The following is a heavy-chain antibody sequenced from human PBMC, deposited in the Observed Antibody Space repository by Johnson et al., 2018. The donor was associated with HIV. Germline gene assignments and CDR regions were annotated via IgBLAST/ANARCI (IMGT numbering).Heavy chain of an antibody. CDR3: ARVEGGSSSNAFDI. V-gene: IGHV3-30-3*01. Sequence: QVQLVESGGGLVQPGGSLRLSCAASGFTFSSYWMNWVRQAPGKGLEWVAVISYDGSNKYYADSVKGRFTISRDNSKNTLYLQMNSLRAEDTAVYYCARVEGGSSSNAFDIWGQGTMVTVSS. D-gene: IGHD6-13*01. J-gene: IGHJ3*02. CDR2: ISYDGSNK. CDR1: GFTFSSYW.